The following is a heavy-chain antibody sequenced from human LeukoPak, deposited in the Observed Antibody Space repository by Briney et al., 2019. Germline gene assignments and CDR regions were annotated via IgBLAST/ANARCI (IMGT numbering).Heavy chain of an antibody. Sequence: SVKVSCKASGGTFSSYAISWVRQAPGQGLEWMGGIIPIFGTANYAQKFQGRVTITADESTSTAYMELSSLRSEDMAVYYCASGGGFGELQVDYWGQGTLVTVSS. V-gene: IGHV1-69*13. CDR3: ASGGGFGELQVDY. CDR2: IIPIFGTA. J-gene: IGHJ4*02. D-gene: IGHD3-10*01. CDR1: GGTFSSYA.